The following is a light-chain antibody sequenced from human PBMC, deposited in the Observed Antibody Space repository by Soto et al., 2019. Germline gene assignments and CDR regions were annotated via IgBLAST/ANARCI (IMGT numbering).Light chain of an antibody. CDR3: QHYGSSTMYT. Sequence: EIVLTQSPGTLSLSPGERATLSCRASQSVTSSSLGWYQQKFGQAPRLLIYGASSRATGIPDRFSGSGSGTDFTLTISRLEPGDFAVYYCQHYGSSTMYTFGQGTELEI. J-gene: IGKJ2*01. CDR1: QSVTSSS. V-gene: IGKV3-20*01. CDR2: GAS.